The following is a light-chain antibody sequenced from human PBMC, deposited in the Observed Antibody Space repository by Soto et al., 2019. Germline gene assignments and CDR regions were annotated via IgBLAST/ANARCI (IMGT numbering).Light chain of an antibody. V-gene: IGLV1-40*01. CDR1: SSNIGSTYD. J-gene: IGLJ1*01. CDR2: GNT. CDR3: QSYDDSLSVHYV. Sequence: QSVLTQPPSVSGAPGQRVTISCTGSSSNIGSTYDVQWYQQLPGTAPKLLIHGNTDLPSGVPDRFSGSKSGTSASLAITGLQADDEADYYCQSYDDSLSVHYVFGTGTKVTV.